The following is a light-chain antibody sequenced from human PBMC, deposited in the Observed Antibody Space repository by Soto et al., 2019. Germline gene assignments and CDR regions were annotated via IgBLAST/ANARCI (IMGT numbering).Light chain of an antibody. J-gene: IGKJ3*01. Sequence: DIQMTQFPSSLSASVGDRVTITCRASQGIGNSLAWFQQKPEKAPKSLIYGGSSLQSGVPSKFSGSGSGTYFTLTISSLQPEDSATYYCQQYYAYPFSFGPGTKVDVK. CDR1: QGIGNS. V-gene: IGKV1-16*02. CDR3: QQYYAYPFS. CDR2: GGS.